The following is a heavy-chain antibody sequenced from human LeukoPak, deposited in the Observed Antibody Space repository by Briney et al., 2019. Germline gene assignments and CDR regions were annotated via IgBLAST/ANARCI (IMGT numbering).Heavy chain of an antibody. CDR1: GFTFSSYS. CDR3: ARGIGGYSGYESPWYFDL. CDR2: ISSSSSTI. V-gene: IGHV3-48*01. D-gene: IGHD5-12*01. Sequence: GGSLRLSCAASGFTFSSYSMNWVRQAPGKGLEWVSYISSSSSTIYYADSVKGRFTISRDNAKNSLYLQMNSLRAEDTAVYYCARGIGGYSGYESPWYFDLWGRGTLVTVSS. J-gene: IGHJ2*01.